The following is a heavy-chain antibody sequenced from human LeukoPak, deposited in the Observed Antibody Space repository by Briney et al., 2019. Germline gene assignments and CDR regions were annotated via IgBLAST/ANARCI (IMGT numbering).Heavy chain of an antibody. J-gene: IGHJ5*02. CDR2: VFHTGTT. Sequence: PSETLSLTCTVSGGSIISNTFYWGWVRQPPGKRLEWIGSVFHTGTTSYNPSLKSRVSISLDTSKNQFSLKLTSVTAADTAVYYCARQEATAAYDNRGLHKNLNWFDPWGQGTLVTVSS. CDR1: GGSIISNTFY. V-gene: IGHV4-39*01. CDR3: ARQEATAAYDNRGLHKNLNWFDP. D-gene: IGHD3-22*01.